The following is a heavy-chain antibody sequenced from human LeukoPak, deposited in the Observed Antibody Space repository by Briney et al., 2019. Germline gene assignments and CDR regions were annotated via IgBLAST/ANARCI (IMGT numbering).Heavy chain of an antibody. CDR1: GYTFTGYY. J-gene: IGHJ4*02. CDR2: INPNSGGT. D-gene: IGHD1-26*01. V-gene: IGHV1-2*02. Sequence: ASVKVSCKASGYTFTGYYMHWVRQAPGQGLEWMGWINPNSGGTNYAQKFQGRVTMTRDTSISTAYMELSSLRSEDTAVYYCARDLVGATRPTNYFDYWGQGTLVTVSS. CDR3: ARDLVGATRPTNYFDY.